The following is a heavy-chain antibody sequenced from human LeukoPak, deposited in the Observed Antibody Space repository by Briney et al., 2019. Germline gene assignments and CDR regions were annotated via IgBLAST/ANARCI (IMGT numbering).Heavy chain of an antibody. V-gene: IGHV3-21*01. J-gene: IGHJ6*04. D-gene: IGHD5-18*01. CDR1: GCTFSSYS. CDR3: ARDQPRYGQMMGWYYYGMDV. Sequence: PGGSLRLSCAASGCTFSSYSMNWVRQAPGKGLEWVSSISSSSSYIYYADSVKGRFTISRDNAKNSLYLQMNSLRAEDTAVYYCARDQPRYGQMMGWYYYGMDVWGKGTTVTVSS. CDR2: ISSSSSYI.